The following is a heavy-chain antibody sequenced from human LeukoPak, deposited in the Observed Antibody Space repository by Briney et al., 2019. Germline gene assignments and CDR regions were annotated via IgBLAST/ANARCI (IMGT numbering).Heavy chain of an antibody. D-gene: IGHD7-27*01. CDR2: INSNGDKT. CDR3: ASDPGARLTGGPGDAFDV. V-gene: IGHV3-64*02. Sequence: GGSLRLSCAASGLTFSSYAMHWVRQAPGKGLEYVSGINSNGDKTYYSDSVKGRFTISRDNSKNTLFLQMGSLGDDDMGVYYCASDPGARLTGGPGDAFDVWGQGTMVIVSP. J-gene: IGHJ3*01. CDR1: GLTFSSYA.